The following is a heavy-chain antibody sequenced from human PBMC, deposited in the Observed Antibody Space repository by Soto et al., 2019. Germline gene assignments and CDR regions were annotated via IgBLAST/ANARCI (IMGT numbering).Heavy chain of an antibody. Sequence: QVQLVQSGAEVKKPGASVKVSCKASGYTFPSYDINWVRQATGQVLEWMGWMNPNSGNTVYAQKFQARVTMTRNTSISTAYMELRRLRSEDTAVYYCARERGGIDYWGQGTLVTVSS. J-gene: IGHJ4*02. CDR1: GYTFPSYD. CDR3: ARERGGIDY. D-gene: IGHD3-10*01. V-gene: IGHV1-8*01. CDR2: MNPNSGNT.